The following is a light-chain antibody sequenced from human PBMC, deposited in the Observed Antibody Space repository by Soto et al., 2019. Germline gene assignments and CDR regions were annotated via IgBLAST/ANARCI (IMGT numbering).Light chain of an antibody. J-gene: IGLJ3*02. V-gene: IGLV2-14*01. Sequence: QSALTQPASVSGSPGQSITISCTGTSSDVGGYNFVSWYHQHPGKAPRLIIYEVSSRPSGVSYRFSGSKSGNTASLTISGLQAEDEADYYCSSYTLRNTLVLFGGGTKLTVL. CDR1: SSDVGGYNF. CDR3: SSYTLRNTLVL. CDR2: EVS.